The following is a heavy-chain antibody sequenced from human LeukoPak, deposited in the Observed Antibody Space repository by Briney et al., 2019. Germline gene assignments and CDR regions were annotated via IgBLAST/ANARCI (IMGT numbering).Heavy chain of an antibody. V-gene: IGHV4-59*02. CDR1: GGSVSTYY. J-gene: IGHJ6*02. D-gene: IGHD2-2*01. Sequence: PSETLSLTCTGSGGSVSTYYWNWIRQPPGKGLEWIGYIYYSGSTNYNPSLKSRVTISVDTSKNQFSLKLSSVTAADTAVYYCARVESRSSTSHQSYYYYGMDVWGQGTTVTVSS. CDR3: ARVESRSSTSHQSYYYYGMDV. CDR2: IYYSGST.